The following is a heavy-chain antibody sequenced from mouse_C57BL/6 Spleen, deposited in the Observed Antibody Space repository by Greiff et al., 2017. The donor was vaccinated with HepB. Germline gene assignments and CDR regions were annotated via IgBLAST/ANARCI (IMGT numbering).Heavy chain of an antibody. J-gene: IGHJ1*03. V-gene: IGHV3-6*01. CDR1: GYSITSGYY. CDR3: ARGRLRQYFDV. CDR2: ISYDGSN. Sequence: EVKLQESGPGLVKPSQSLSLTCSVTGYSITSGYYWNWIRQFPGNKLEWMGYISYDGSNNYNPSLKNRISITRDTSKNQFFLKLNSVTTEDTATYYCARGRLRQYFDVWGTGTTVTVSS. D-gene: IGHD1-2*01.